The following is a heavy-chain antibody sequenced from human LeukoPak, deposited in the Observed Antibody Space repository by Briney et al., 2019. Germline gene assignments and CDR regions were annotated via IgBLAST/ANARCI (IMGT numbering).Heavy chain of an antibody. J-gene: IGHJ6*03. CDR3: ARATEGGYTYNYFYYYYMDV. V-gene: IGHV4-59*01. D-gene: IGHD5-18*01. CDR1: GGSISSFY. Sequence: PSETLSLTCTVSGGSISSFYWSWIRQPPGKGLEWIGYIYYSGSTNYNPSLKSRISISVDTSKNQFSLKLSSVTAADTAVYYCARATEGGYTYNYFYYYYMDVWGKGTTVTISS. CDR2: IYYSGST.